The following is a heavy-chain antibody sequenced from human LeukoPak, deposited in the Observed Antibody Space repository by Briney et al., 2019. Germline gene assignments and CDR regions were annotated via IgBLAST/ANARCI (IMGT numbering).Heavy chain of an antibody. CDR1: GFTFSSYG. D-gene: IGHD5-18*01. Sequence: XLXXSCAASGFTFSSYGMHWVRQAPGKGLEWVAVISYDGSNKYYADSVKGRFTISRDNSKNPLYLQMNSLRAEDTAVYYCAKDQDSYGYDYWGQGTLVTVSS. J-gene: IGHJ4*02. V-gene: IGHV3-30*18. CDR3: AKDQDSYGYDY. CDR2: ISYDGSNK.